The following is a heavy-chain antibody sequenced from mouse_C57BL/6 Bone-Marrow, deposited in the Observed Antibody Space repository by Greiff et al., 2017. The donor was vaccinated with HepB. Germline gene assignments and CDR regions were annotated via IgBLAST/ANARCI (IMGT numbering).Heavy chain of an antibody. D-gene: IGHD1-1*01. Sequence: QVQLQQPGAELVKPGASVKLSCKASGYTFTSYWMHWVKQRPGRGLEWIGRLDPNSGGTKYNEKFQSKATLTVDKPSSTAYMQLSSLTSEDSAVYYGARPAYYGSRNWYFDVWGTGTTVTVSS. V-gene: IGHV1-72*01. CDR2: LDPNSGGT. CDR1: GYTFTSYW. J-gene: IGHJ1*03. CDR3: ARPAYYGSRNWYFDV.